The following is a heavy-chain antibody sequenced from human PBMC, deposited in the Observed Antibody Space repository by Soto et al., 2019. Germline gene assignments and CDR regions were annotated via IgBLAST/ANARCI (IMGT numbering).Heavy chain of an antibody. CDR1: GFSLSNARMG. J-gene: IGHJ4*02. CDR2: IFSNDET. V-gene: IGHV2-26*01. Sequence: QVTLKESGPVLVKPTETLTLTCTVSGFSLSNARMGVSWIRQPPGKALEWLAHIFSNDETSYSTSLKSRLTTSXDXSKSQVVLTMTNMDPVDTATYYCARIDSRGWAHGDYWGQGTLVTVSS. CDR3: ARIDSRGWAHGDY. D-gene: IGHD6-19*01.